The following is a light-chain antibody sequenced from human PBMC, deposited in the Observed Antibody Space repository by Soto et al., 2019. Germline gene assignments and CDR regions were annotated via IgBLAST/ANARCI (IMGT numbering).Light chain of an antibody. J-gene: IGKJ1*01. V-gene: IGKV3-20*01. CDR1: ESVSSSH. Sequence: EIVLTQSPGTLSLSPGERVTLSCRASESVSSSHLAGYQQKPGQAPRLLIYGASSRATGIPDRFSGSGCVTDFTLTISRREPEDLAVYYCQQYGSSPLWTFGQGTKVEIK. CDR2: GAS. CDR3: QQYGSSPLWT.